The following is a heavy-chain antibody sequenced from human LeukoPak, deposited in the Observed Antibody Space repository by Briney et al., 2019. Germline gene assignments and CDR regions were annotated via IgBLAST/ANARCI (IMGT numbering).Heavy chain of an antibody. CDR3: SRGGTDYFSAGYFDL. Sequence: ASVKVSCKASGGTFSSYAISWVRQAPGQGLEWMGRIIPIFGTANYAQKFQGRVTITTDESTSTAYMELSSLRSEDTAAYYCSRGGTDYFSAGYFDLWGRGTLVTVSS. D-gene: IGHD2/OR15-2a*01. J-gene: IGHJ2*01. CDR1: GGTFSSYA. V-gene: IGHV1-69*05. CDR2: IIPIFGTA.